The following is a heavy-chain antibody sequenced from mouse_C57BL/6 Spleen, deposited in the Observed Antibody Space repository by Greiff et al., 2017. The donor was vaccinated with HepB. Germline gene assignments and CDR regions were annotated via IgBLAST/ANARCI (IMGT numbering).Heavy chain of an antibody. CDR2: INPSNGGT. CDR1: GYTFTSYW. D-gene: IGHD1-1*01. V-gene: IGHV1-53*01. Sequence: VQLQQPGTELVKPGASVKLSCKASGYTFTSYWMHWVKQRPGQGLEWIGNINPSNGGTNYNEKFKSKATLTVDKSSSTAYMQSSSLTSEGSAVYYCARAGGIIGDYYYAIDSWGEGNSVTASS. J-gene: IGHJ4*01. CDR3: ARAGGIIGDYYYAIDS.